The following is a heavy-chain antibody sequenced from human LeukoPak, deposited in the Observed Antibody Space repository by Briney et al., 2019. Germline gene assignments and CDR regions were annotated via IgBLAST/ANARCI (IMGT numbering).Heavy chain of an antibody. CDR2: LYSGGNT. J-gene: IGHJ4*02. CDR3: AREGASSSFGY. D-gene: IGHD6-13*01. CDR1: GFTFSNYA. V-gene: IGHV3-53*01. Sequence: PGGSLRLSCEASGFTFSNYAMSWVRQAPGKGLEWVSVLYSGGNTYHADSVKGRFTISRDNSKNTLYLQMNSLRAEDTAVYYCAREGASSSFGYWGQGTLVTVSS.